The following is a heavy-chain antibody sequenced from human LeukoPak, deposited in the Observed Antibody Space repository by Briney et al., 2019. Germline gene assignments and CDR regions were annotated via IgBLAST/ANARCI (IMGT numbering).Heavy chain of an antibody. CDR1: GGSISSYY. CDR3: AREAKLGGVFDP. Sequence: SETLSLTCTVSGGSISSYYWSWIRQPAGKGLEWIGRIYTSGSTYYNPSLKSRVTMSVDRSKTQFSLKLSSVTAADTAVYYCAREAKLGGVFDPWGQGTLVTVSS. D-gene: IGHD3-16*01. V-gene: IGHV4-4*07. J-gene: IGHJ5*02. CDR2: IYTSGST.